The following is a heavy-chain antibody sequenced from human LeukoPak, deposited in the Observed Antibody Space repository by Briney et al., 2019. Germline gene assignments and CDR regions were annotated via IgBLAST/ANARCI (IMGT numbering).Heavy chain of an antibody. V-gene: IGHV3-30*02. Sequence: PGGSLRLSCAASGFTFSSYGMHWVRQAPGKGLEWVAVIWYGGSNKYYADSVKGRFTISRDNSKNTLYLQMNSLRAEDTAVYYCAKDNCSSSTSCYDWYFDLWGRGTLVTVSS. CDR1: GFTFSSYG. J-gene: IGHJ2*01. CDR3: AKDNCSSSTSCYDWYFDL. CDR2: IWYGGSNK. D-gene: IGHD2-2*01.